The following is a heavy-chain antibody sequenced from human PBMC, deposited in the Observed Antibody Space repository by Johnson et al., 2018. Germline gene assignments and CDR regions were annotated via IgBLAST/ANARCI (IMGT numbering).Heavy chain of an antibody. V-gene: IGHV1-69*12. D-gene: IGHD6-19*01. CDR3: ARGMAVAGNGGEYSQD. CDR1: GGTFSSYA. CDR2: IIPFFDTA. Sequence: QVQLVQSGAEVKKPGSSVKVSCKASGGTFSSYAISWVRQAPGQGLEWMGGIIPFFDTANYAQKFQGRVTITADESTTTAYMELSSLRSEDTAVYYCARGMAVAGNGGEYSQDWGQGTLVTGS. J-gene: IGHJ1*01.